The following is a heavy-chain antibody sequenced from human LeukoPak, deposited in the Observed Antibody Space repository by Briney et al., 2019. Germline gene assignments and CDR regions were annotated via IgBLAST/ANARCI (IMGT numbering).Heavy chain of an antibody. CDR3: ANLFLGDYGVDDGDAFDI. CDR1: GYTFTSYG. D-gene: IGHD4-17*01. CDR2: ISAYNGNT. J-gene: IGHJ3*02. Sequence: GASVKVSCKASGYTFTSYGISWVRQAPGQGLEWMGWISAYNGNTNYAQKLQGRVTMTTDTSTSTAYMALRSLRSDDTAVYYCANLFLGDYGVDDGDAFDIWGQGTMVTVSS. V-gene: IGHV1-18*01.